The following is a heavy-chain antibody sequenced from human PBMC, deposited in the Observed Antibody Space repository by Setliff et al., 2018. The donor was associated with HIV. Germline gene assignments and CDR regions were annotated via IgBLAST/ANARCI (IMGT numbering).Heavy chain of an antibody. V-gene: IGHV1-18*04. Sequence: ASVKVSCKASGYTFTGYYMHWVRQAPGQGLEWMGWISGYNGNTNYAQNLQGRVTMTTDTSTSTAYMELRSLRSDDTAVYYCARDWWELPALDCWGQGTRVTVSS. J-gene: IGHJ4*02. CDR3: ARDWWELPALDC. D-gene: IGHD2-15*01. CDR1: GYTFTGYY. CDR2: ISGYNGNT.